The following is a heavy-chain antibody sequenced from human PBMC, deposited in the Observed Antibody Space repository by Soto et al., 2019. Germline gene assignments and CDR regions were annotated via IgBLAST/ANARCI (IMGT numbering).Heavy chain of an antibody. J-gene: IGHJ6*03. Sequence: GGSLRLSCAASGFTFSSYGMHWVRQAPGKGLEWVAVISYDGSNKYYADSVKGRFTISRDNSKNTLYLQMNSLRAEDTAVYYCAKSTSGYDSDYYYYYMDVWGKGTTVTVSS. CDR3: AKSTSGYDSDYYYYYMDV. D-gene: IGHD5-12*01. CDR2: ISYDGSNK. V-gene: IGHV3-30*18. CDR1: GFTFSSYG.